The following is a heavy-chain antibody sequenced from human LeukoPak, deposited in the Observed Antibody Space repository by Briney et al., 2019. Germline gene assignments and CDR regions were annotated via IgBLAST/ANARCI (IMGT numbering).Heavy chain of an antibody. J-gene: IGHJ4*02. Sequence: SETLSLTCAVYGVSFSGYYWSWIRQPPGKGLEWIGEINHSGSTNYNPSLKSRVTISVDTSKNQFSLKLSSVTAADTAVYYCARSIYYYDSSGHPDYFDYWGQGTLVTVSS. CDR3: ARSIYYYDSSGHPDYFDY. CDR2: INHSGST. CDR1: GVSFSGYY. D-gene: IGHD3-22*01. V-gene: IGHV4-34*01.